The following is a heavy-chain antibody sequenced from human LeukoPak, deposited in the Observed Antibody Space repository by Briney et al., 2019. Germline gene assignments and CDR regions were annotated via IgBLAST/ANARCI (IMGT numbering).Heavy chain of an antibody. D-gene: IGHD3-10*01. J-gene: IGHJ3*02. CDR2: IIPIFGTA. CDR1: GGTFSSYA. Sequence: SVKVSCKAPGGTFSSYAISWVRQAPGQGLEWMGGIIPIFGTANYAQKFQGRVTITADESTSTAYMELSSLRSEDTAVYYCAMGKTYYYALNAFDIWGQGTMVTVSS. V-gene: IGHV1-69*13. CDR3: AMGKTYYYALNAFDI.